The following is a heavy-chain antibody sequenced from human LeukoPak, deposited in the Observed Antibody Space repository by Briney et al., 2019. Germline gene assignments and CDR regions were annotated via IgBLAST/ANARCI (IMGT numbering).Heavy chain of an antibody. V-gene: IGHV1-2*02. Sequence: ASVKVSCKASGYTSTGYYMHGVRQAPGQGLEWLGWINPNSGGTNYAQKFQGRVTMTRDTSISTAYMELSRLRSDDTAVYYCARADYGDYSTFDYWGQGTLVTVSS. CDR1: GYTSTGYY. J-gene: IGHJ4*02. CDR2: INPNSGGT. D-gene: IGHD4-17*01. CDR3: ARADYGDYSTFDY.